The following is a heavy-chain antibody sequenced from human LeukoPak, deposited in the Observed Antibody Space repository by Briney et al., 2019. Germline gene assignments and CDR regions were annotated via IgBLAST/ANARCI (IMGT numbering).Heavy chain of an antibody. D-gene: IGHD2-2*01. CDR2: IKQDGSEK. CDR3: ARGADIVVVPAANPAGWFDP. J-gene: IGHJ5*02. Sequence: GGSLRLSCAASGFTFSSYWMSWVRQAPGKGLEWVANIKQDGSEKYYADSVKGRFTISRDNAKNSLYLQMNSLRAEDTAVYYCARGADIVVVPAANPAGWFDPWGQGTLVTVSS. V-gene: IGHV3-7*01. CDR1: GFTFSSYW.